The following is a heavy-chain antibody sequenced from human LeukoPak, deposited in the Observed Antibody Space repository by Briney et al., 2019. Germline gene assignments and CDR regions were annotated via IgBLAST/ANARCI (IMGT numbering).Heavy chain of an antibody. V-gene: IGHV3-23*01. CDR2: ISAGGDST. CDR1: GFTLSSYA. CDR3: AKDTGRLGVREVFDF. J-gene: IGHJ3*01. D-gene: IGHD3-16*01. Sequence: GGSLRLSCAASGFTLSSYAMTWLRQAPGKGLEWVSSISAGGDSTYYADSVKGRFTISRDNAKNTLLVQMNSLRGEDTAVYFCAKDTGRLGVREVFDFWGQGTMVTVSS.